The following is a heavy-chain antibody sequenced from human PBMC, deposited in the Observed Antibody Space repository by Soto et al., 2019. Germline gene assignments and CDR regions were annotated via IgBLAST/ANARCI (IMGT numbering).Heavy chain of an antibody. V-gene: IGHV4-61*01. CDR2: IYYSGST. CDR3: ARDTISGYSYGDGFDY. J-gene: IGHJ4*02. Sequence: QVQLQESGPGLVKPSETLSLTCTVSGGSVSSGSYYWSWIRQPPGKGLEWIGYIYYSGSTNYNPSLKSRVTISVDTSKNQFSLKLSSVTAADTAVYYCARDTISGYSYGDGFDYWGQGTLVTVSS. D-gene: IGHD5-18*01. CDR1: GGSVSSGSYY.